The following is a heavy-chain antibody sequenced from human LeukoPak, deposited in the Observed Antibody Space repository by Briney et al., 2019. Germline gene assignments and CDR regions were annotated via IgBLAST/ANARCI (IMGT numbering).Heavy chain of an antibody. D-gene: IGHD3-10*01. V-gene: IGHV1-46*01. Sequence: ASVKVSCKASGYTFTSYYMHWVRQAPGQGLEWMGIINPSGGSTSYAQKFQGRVTMTRDMSTSTVYMELSSLRSEDTAVYYCARGYHRYYYGSGRWYNWFDPWGQETLVTVSS. CDR1: GYTFTSYY. CDR2: INPSGGST. CDR3: ARGYHRYYYGSGRWYNWFDP. J-gene: IGHJ5*02.